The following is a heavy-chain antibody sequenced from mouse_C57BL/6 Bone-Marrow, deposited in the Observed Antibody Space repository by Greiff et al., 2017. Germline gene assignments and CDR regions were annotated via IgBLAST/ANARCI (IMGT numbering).Heavy chain of an antibody. Sequence: QVQLQQSGAELVRPGTSVKVSCKASGYAFTNYLIEWVKQRPGQGLEWIGVINPGSGGTNYNEKFKGKAPLTADKSSSTAYMQLSSLTSEDSAVYFCARSKSWDSWFAYWGRGTLVTVSA. CDR2: INPGSGGT. D-gene: IGHD4-1*01. CDR3: ARSKSWDSWFAY. J-gene: IGHJ3*01. CDR1: GYAFTNYL. V-gene: IGHV1-54*01.